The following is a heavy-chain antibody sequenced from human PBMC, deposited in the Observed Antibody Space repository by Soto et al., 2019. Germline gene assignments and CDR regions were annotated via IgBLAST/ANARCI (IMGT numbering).Heavy chain of an antibody. J-gene: IGHJ6*02. CDR3: ARHAGTTYYYYGMDV. CDR2: IYPGDSDT. CDR1: GYSFTSYW. D-gene: IGHD1-1*01. Sequence: PGESLKISCKGSGYSFTSYWIGWMRQMPGKGLEWMGIIYPGDSDTRYSPSFQGQVTISADKSISTAYLQWSSLKASDTAMYYCARHAGTTYYYYGMDVWGQGTTVTVSS. V-gene: IGHV5-51*01.